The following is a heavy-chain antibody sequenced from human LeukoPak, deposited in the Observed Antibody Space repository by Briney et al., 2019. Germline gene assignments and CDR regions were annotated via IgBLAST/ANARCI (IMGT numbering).Heavy chain of an antibody. V-gene: IGHV3-30-3*01. Sequence: PGGSLRLSCAASGFTFSSYAMHWVRQAPGKGLEWVAVISYDGSNKYYADSVKGRFTISRDNSKNTLYLQMNSLRAEDTAVYYCARGFYDFWSGYYIGYYGMDVWGQGTTVTVSS. CDR2: ISYDGSNK. D-gene: IGHD3-3*01. CDR3: ARGFYDFWSGYYIGYYGMDV. J-gene: IGHJ6*02. CDR1: GFTFSSYA.